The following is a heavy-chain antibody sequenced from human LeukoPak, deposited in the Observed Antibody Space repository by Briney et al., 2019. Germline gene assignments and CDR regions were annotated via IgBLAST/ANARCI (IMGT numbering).Heavy chain of an antibody. CDR3: ARGGPLLWFGELKRWDYYYYGMDV. V-gene: IGHV1-8*02. CDR1: GYTFTGYY. CDR2: INPNSGNT. D-gene: IGHD3-10*01. J-gene: IGHJ6*02. Sequence: ASVKVSCKASGYTFTGYYMHWVRQAPGQGLEWMGWINPNSGNTGYAQKFQGRVTMTRNTSISTAYMELSSLRSEDTAVYYCARGGPLLWFGELKRWDYYYYGMDVWGQGTTVTVSS.